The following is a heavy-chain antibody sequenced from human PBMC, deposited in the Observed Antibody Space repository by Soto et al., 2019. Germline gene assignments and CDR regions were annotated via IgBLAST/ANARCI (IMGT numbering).Heavy chain of an antibody. CDR1: GYTFTSYG. J-gene: IGHJ3*02. CDR2: ISAYNGNT. V-gene: IGHV1-18*01. D-gene: IGHD6-19*01. CDR3: ARVIQWLVLDAFDI. Sequence: GASVKVSCKASGYTFTSYGISWVRQAPGQGLEWMGWISAYNGNTNYAQKLQGRVTMTTDTSTSTAYMELRSLGSDDTAVYYCARVIQWLVLDAFDIWGQGTMVTVSS.